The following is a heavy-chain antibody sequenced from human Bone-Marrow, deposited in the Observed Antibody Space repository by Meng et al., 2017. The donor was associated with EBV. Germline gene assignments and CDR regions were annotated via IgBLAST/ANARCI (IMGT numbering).Heavy chain of an antibody. Sequence: QVELRQSGAEVKKPGCSVEVSCRTSGGTFRSDAVSWVRQAPGQGLEWMGGLIPMVGAPHYAQKFQGRVTIIADESTSTHSMELNSLRSEDTAMYYCASESGRGFTPDYWGQGTLVTVSS. CDR2: LIPMVGAP. CDR3: ASESGRGFTPDY. J-gene: IGHJ4*02. D-gene: IGHD3-10*01. V-gene: IGHV1-69*01. CDR1: GGTFRSDA.